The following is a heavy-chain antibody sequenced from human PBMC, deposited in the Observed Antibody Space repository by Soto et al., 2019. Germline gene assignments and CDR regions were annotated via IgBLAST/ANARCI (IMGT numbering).Heavy chain of an antibody. Sequence: SETLSLTCTVSGVSVSSGSYYWSWIRQPPGKGLEWIGYIYYNGNTNYNPSLKSRVTKSVDMSKNRFSLKLTSVTAADTAVYYCAREEYYDSSGYARAFDIWGQGTMVTVSS. CDR2: IYYNGNT. CDR3: AREEYYDSSGYARAFDI. J-gene: IGHJ3*02. V-gene: IGHV4-61*01. CDR1: GVSVSSGSYY. D-gene: IGHD3-22*01.